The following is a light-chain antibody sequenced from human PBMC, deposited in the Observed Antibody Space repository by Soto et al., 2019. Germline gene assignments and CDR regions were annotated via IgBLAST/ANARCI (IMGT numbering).Light chain of an antibody. Sequence: QSALTQAASVSGSPGQSITISYTGTSSDVGGYNYVSWYQQHPGKAPKLMIYDVSNRPSGVSNRFSGSKSGNTASLTISGLQAEDEADYYCSSYTSSSTLVFGGGTKLTVL. CDR2: DVS. V-gene: IGLV2-14*01. CDR1: SSDVGGYNY. CDR3: SSYTSSSTLV. J-gene: IGLJ2*01.